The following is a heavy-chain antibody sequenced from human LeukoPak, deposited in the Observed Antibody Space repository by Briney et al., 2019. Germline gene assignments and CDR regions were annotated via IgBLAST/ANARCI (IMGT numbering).Heavy chain of an antibody. D-gene: IGHD3-3*01. CDR3: AREGDTYYDFWSGYPGEYYFDY. Sequence: GASVKVSCKASGYTFTGYYMHWVRQAPGQGLEWMGWINPNSGGTNYAQKFQGRVTMTRDTSISTAYMELSRLRSDDTAVYYCAREGDTYYDFWSGYPGEYYFDYWGQGTLVTVYS. CDR1: GYTFTGYY. CDR2: INPNSGGT. J-gene: IGHJ4*02. V-gene: IGHV1-2*02.